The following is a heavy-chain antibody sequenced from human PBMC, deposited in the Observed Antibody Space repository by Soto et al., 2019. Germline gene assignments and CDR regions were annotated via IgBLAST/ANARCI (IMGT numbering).Heavy chain of an antibody. CDR1: GGSVTRGEDY. J-gene: IGHJ4*02. CDR3: ATESGSTYGYFDH. Sequence: TSETLSLTFTVSGGSVTRGEDYWTWIRPSPGEGLEWTGDISNSGSTGYNPSLKTRLSMSVDRSKKQVTLRLTSVTAADTALYFCATESGSTYGYFDHWGQGTQVTVSS. V-gene: IGHV4-30-4*01. D-gene: IGHD5-18*01. CDR2: ISNSGST.